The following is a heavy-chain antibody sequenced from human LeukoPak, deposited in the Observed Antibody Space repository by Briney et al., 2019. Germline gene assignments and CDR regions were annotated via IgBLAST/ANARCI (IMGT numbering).Heavy chain of an antibody. V-gene: IGHV4-59*01. CDR1: GGSISSYY. Sequence: SETLSLTCTVSGGSISSYYWSWIRQPPGKGLEWIGYIYYSGSTNYNPSLKSRVTISVDTSKNQFSLKVSSVTAADTAVYYCARALGVGATRRYFDYWGQGTLVTVSS. D-gene: IGHD1-26*01. J-gene: IGHJ4*02. CDR2: IYYSGST. CDR3: ARALGVGATRRYFDY.